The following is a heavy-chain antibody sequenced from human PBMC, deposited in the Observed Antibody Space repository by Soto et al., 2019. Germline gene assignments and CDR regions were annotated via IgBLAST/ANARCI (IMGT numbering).Heavy chain of an antibody. V-gene: IGHV4-31*03. D-gene: IGHD3-3*01. CDR3: RRVPIEYDYWGGHRRQMVDH. J-gene: IGHJ4*02. CDR2: ISNRGTT. CDR1: GVSMETDKYY. Sequence: QVQLQESGPGLVKPSQTLSLTCTVSGVSMETDKYYWSWLRQYPGKGPEWIGFISNRGTTSYTTSLLTRVTPSTDTSKNPFFLMLTSGTAAAAAFYYCRRVPIEYDYWGGHRRQMVDHWGQGVVVTVSS.